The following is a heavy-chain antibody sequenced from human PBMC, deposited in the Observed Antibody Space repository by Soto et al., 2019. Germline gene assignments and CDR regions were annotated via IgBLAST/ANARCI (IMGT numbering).Heavy chain of an antibody. CDR2: ISGSGGST. D-gene: IGHD3-22*01. Sequence: PGESLKISCAASGFTFSNYAMSWVRQAPEKGLEWVSAISGSGGSTYYADSVKGRFTISRDNSKNTLYLQMNSLRAEETAVYYCAKDLHDSSGYYRPDYGMDVWGQGTTVTVSS. CDR3: AKDLHDSSGYYRPDYGMDV. CDR1: GFTFSNYA. V-gene: IGHV3-23*01. J-gene: IGHJ6*02.